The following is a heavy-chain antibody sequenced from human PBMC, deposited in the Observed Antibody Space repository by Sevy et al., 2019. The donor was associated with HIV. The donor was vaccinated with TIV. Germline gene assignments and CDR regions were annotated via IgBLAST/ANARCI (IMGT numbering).Heavy chain of an antibody. V-gene: IGHV3-23*01. CDR2: ISGSGGST. D-gene: IGHD1-26*01. J-gene: IGHJ4*02. Sequence: GGSLRLSCAASGFTFSSYAMSWVRQAPGKGLEWVSAISGSGGSTYYADSVKGRFTISRDNSKNTLYLQMNSLRAEDTALYYCAKRRVGGSYYFDYWGQGTLVTVSS. CDR3: AKRRVGGSYYFDY. CDR1: GFTFSSYA.